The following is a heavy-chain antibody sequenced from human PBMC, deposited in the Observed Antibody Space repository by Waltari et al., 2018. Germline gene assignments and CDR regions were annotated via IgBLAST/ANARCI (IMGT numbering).Heavy chain of an antibody. CDR1: GASVRSGDFC. CDR3: ARAVSIDRIVVVTHFDY. D-gene: IGHD3-22*01. V-gene: IGHV4-30-4*08. CDR2: ICYSGST. Sequence: QVQLQESGPGLVKPSQTLALTCAVSGASVRSGDFCWSWIRQPPGKGLEWIGYICYSGSTYYNPSLKSRLSMSVDTSKNQFSLNLYSVTAADTAMYYCARAVSIDRIVVVTHFDYWGQGTLVTVSS. J-gene: IGHJ4*02.